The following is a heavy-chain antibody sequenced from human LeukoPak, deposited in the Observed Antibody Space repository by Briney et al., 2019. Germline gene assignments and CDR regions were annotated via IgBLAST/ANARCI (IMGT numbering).Heavy chain of an antibody. V-gene: IGHV4-59*01. Sequence: SETLSLTCTVSGGSISSYYRSWIRQPPGKGLEWIGYIYYSGSTNYNPSLKSRVTISVDTSKNQFSLKLSSVTAADTAVYYCARVFVDIVATVPRYYFDYWGQGTLVTVSS. CDR2: IYYSGST. CDR1: GGSISSYY. CDR3: ARVFVDIVATVPRYYFDY. J-gene: IGHJ4*02. D-gene: IGHD5-12*01.